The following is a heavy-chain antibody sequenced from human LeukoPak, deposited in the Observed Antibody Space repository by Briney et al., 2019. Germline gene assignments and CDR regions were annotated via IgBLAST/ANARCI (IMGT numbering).Heavy chain of an antibody. Sequence: SETLSLTCTVSGGSISSGDYYWSWIRQPPGKGLEWIGYIYYSGSTYYNPSLKSRVTISVDTSKNQFSLELSSVTAADTAVYYCARGVWFGEPFFDYWGQGTLVTVSS. V-gene: IGHV4-30-4*01. D-gene: IGHD3-10*01. CDR1: GGSISSGDYY. CDR2: IYYSGST. J-gene: IGHJ4*02. CDR3: ARGVWFGEPFFDY.